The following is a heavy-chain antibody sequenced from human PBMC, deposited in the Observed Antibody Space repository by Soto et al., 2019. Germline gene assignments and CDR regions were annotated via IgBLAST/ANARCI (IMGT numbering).Heavy chain of an antibody. D-gene: IGHD2-21*02. CDR2: ISGSGGST. J-gene: IGHJ5*02. Sequence: EVQLLESGGGLVQPGGSLRLSCAASGFTFSSYAMSWVRQAPGKGLEWVSAISGSGGSTYYADSVKGRFTISRDNSKNTLYLQINSLRAEDTAVYYCAKGASYCGGDCYVASNSWFDPWGQGTLVTVSS. CDR1: GFTFSSYA. V-gene: IGHV3-23*01. CDR3: AKGASYCGGDCYVASNSWFDP.